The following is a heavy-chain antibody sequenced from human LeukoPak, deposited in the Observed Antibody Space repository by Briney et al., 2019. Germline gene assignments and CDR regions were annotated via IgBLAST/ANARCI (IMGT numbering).Heavy chain of an antibody. D-gene: IGHD4-17*01. V-gene: IGHV1-2*02. CDR3: AREVYGDSSFDY. Sequence: ASVKVSCKASGYSFSDNYMHWVRQAPGQGVEWMGWINPNSSGTNYAQKFQGRVTMTRDASISTAYLELSRLRSDDTAVYYCAREVYGDSSFDYWGQGTLLSVSS. J-gene: IGHJ4*02. CDR2: INPNSSGT. CDR1: GYSFSDNY.